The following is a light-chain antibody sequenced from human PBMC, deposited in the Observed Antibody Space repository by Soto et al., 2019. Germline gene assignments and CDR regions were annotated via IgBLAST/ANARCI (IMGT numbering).Light chain of an antibody. CDR1: QGIRDY. V-gene: IGKV1-6*01. CDR3: LQDYDYPRT. CDR2: GAS. J-gene: IGKJ1*01. Sequence: IQMTQSPSSLSASVGDRVTITCRASQGIRDYLNWYQQRPGKAPNVLIYGASSLQSGVPSRFSGRGSGTDFTLTISSLQPEDFATYYCLQDYDYPRTFGQGTKVDIK.